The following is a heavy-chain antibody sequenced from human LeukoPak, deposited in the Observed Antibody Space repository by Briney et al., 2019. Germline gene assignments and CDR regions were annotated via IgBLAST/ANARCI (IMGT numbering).Heavy chain of an antibody. J-gene: IGHJ4*02. V-gene: IGHV3-21*01. CDR3: ARDQDWNDRGGLDY. Sequence: GGSPRLSCAASGFTFSSYGMSWVRQAPGKGLEWVSAISGSASNTYHADSVKGRFTISRDNSKNSLYLQMNSLRAEDTAVYYCARDQDWNDRGGLDYWGQGTLVIVSS. D-gene: IGHD1-1*01. CDR1: GFTFSSYG. CDR2: ISGSASNT.